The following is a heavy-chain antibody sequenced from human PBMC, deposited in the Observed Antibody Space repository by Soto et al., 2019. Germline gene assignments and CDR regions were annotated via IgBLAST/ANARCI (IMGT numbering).Heavy chain of an antibody. D-gene: IGHD3-10*01. CDR3: AHTIAPRVFDY. CDR2: IYWDDDK. CDR1: GFSLITSGVS. V-gene: IGHV2-5*02. Sequence: QITLKEAGPTLVKPTQTLTLTCSFSGFSLITSGVSVGWIRQPPGKALEWLALIYWDDDKGYSTSLKSRLTISKDTSKIQVVLTITNMYPADTATYYCAHTIAPRVFDYCVQGTLVTVSS. J-gene: IGHJ4*02.